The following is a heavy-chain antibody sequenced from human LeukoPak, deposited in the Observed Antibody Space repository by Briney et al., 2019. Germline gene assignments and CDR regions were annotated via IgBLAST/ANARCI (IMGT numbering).Heavy chain of an antibody. Sequence: GGSLRLSCAASGFTFRSYAMTWVRQAPGKGLDWVSNINTGGDRTYYADSVKGRFTISRDNSKNTLYLQMNSLRAEDTAVYYCAKARTRGVEIGLCWGQGTLVTVSS. CDR1: GFTFRSYA. CDR2: INTGGDRT. J-gene: IGHJ4*02. V-gene: IGHV3-23*01. D-gene: IGHD5-24*01. CDR3: AKARTRGVEIGLC.